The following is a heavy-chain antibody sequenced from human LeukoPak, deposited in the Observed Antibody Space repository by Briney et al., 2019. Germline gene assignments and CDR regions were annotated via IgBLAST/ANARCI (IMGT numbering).Heavy chain of an antibody. CDR1: GGSISSSSYY. CDR3: ARRWLQFRGLAPFDY. J-gene: IGHJ4*02. V-gene: IGHV4-39*07. Sequence: SETLSLTCTVSGGSISSSSYYWGWIRQPPGKGLEWIGSIYYSGSTCYNPSLKSRVTISVDTSKNQFSLKLSSVTAADTAVYYCARRWLQFRGLAPFDYWGQGTLVTVSS. D-gene: IGHD5-24*01. CDR2: IYYSGST.